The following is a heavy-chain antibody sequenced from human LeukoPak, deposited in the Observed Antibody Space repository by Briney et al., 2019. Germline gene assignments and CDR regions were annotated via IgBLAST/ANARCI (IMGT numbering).Heavy chain of an antibody. Sequence: SETLSLTCTVSGGSIGSYYWSWIRQPPGKGLEWIGYIYYSGSTNYNPSLKSRVTISVDTSKNQFSLKLSSVTAADTAVYYCARVEDSSSWYFRYWGQGTLVTVSS. V-gene: IGHV4-59*01. CDR1: GGSIGSYY. CDR3: ARVEDSSSWYFRY. CDR2: IYYSGST. J-gene: IGHJ1*01. D-gene: IGHD6-13*01.